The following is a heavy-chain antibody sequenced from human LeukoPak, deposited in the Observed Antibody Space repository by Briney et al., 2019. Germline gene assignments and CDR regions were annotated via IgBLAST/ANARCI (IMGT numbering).Heavy chain of an antibody. J-gene: IGHJ4*02. CDR2: ISGSGGNT. V-gene: IGHV3-23*01. CDR3: AKVLYSGGWFPIYYY. Sequence: GGSLRLSCAASGFTFSTYRMSWVRQAPGKGLEWVSGISGSGGNTHYADSVKGRFTISRDNSKNTLFLQMNRLRAEDTAVYYCAKVLYSGGWFPIYYYWGQGTLVTVSS. CDR1: GFTFSTYR. D-gene: IGHD6-19*01.